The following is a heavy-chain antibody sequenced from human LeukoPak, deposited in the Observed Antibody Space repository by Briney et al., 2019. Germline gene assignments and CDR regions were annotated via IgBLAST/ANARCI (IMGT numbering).Heavy chain of an antibody. Sequence: PGGSLRLSCAASGFSFIKYSMSWVRQAPGKGLEWVANIKQDGSEKYYVDSVKGRFTISRDNAKNSLYLQMNSPRAEDTAVYYCASEKTSLDYWGQGTLVTVSS. CDR2: IKQDGSEK. CDR3: ASEKTSLDY. V-gene: IGHV3-7*01. CDR1: GFSFIKYS. J-gene: IGHJ4*02.